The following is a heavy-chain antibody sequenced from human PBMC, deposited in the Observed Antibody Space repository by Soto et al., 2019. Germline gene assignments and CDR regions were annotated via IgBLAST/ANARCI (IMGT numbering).Heavy chain of an antibody. D-gene: IGHD6-13*01. V-gene: IGHV4-59*01. CDR3: ARGGNSTGWYPWGFFDI. J-gene: IGHJ3*02. CDR1: GGSISSYY. Sequence: SETLSLTCTVSGGSISSYYWSWIRQPPGKGLEWIGYIYYSGSTNYNPSLKSRVTISVDTSKNQFSLKLSSVTAADTAVYYCARGGNSTGWYPWGFFDIGGQGKMATVS. CDR2: IYYSGST.